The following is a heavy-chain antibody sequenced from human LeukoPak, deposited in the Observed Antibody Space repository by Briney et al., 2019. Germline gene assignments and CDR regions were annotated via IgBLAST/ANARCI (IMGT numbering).Heavy chain of an antibody. V-gene: IGHV1-18*01. Sequence: PGASVKVSCKASGYTFTSYGISWVRQAPGQGLEWMGWISAYNGNTNYAQKLQGRVTMTTDTSTSTAYMELRSLRSDDTAVYYCARDIHMVRGVALPERDYYYYGMDVWGQGTTVTVSS. CDR1: GYTFTSYG. CDR3: ARDIHMVRGVALPERDYYYYGMDV. J-gene: IGHJ6*02. CDR2: ISAYNGNT. D-gene: IGHD3-10*01.